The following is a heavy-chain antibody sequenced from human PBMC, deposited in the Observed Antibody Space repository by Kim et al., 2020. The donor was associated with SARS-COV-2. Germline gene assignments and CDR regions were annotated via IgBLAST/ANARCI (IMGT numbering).Heavy chain of an antibody. CDR1: GFTFNFYY. V-gene: IGHV3-7*03. J-gene: IGHJ5*02. Sequence: GGSLRLSCAASGFTFNFYYMDWVRQAPGKGLEWLANINHDGSVKDYVDSVKGRFTISRDNAKNSLFLQMNSLRAEDTAVYDCARDVTAADIDLWGQGALV. CDR3: ARDVTAADIDL. CDR2: INHDGSVK. D-gene: IGHD6-25*01.